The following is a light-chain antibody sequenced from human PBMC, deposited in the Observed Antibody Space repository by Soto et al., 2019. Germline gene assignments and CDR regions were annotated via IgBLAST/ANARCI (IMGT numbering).Light chain of an antibody. CDR1: QNVRTN. CDR3: QQYNNWPPWT. V-gene: IGKV3-15*01. Sequence: EIVMTQSPATLSVSLGDRATLSCRATQNVRTNLAWYQHKPGQAPRLLIYGASTRATGVPARFSGSGSGTEFTLTISSLQTEDFAVYYCQQYNNWPPWTFGQGTRV. J-gene: IGKJ1*01. CDR2: GAS.